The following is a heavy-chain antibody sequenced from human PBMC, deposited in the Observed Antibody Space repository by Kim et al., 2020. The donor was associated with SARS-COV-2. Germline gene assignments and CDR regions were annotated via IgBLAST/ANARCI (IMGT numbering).Heavy chain of an antibody. CDR2: INWNGGST. J-gene: IGHJ4*02. D-gene: IGHD3-22*01. V-gene: IGHV3-20*04. CDR1: GFTFDDYG. CDR3: ARGTDYYDSSGYIEGRADYFDY. Sequence: GGSLRLSCAASGFTFDDYGMSWVRQAPGKGLEWVSGINWNGGSTGYADSVKGRFTISRDNAKNSLYLQMNSLRAEDTALYYCARGTDYYDSSGYIEGRADYFDYWGQGTLVTVSS.